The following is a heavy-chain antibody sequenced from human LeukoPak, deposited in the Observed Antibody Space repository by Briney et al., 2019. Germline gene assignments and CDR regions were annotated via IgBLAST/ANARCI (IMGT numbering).Heavy chain of an antibody. CDR1: GFTFSSYS. CDR2: ISSSSSTI. J-gene: IGHJ5*02. D-gene: IGHD2-2*02. CDR3: AIEVREIPRYINWFDP. V-gene: IGHV3-48*02. Sequence: PGGSLRLSCAASGFTFSSYSMNWVRQAPGKGLEWVSYISSSSSTIYYADSVKGRFTISRDNAKNSLYLQMNSLRDEDTAVYYCAIEVREIPRYINWFDPWGQGTLVTVSS.